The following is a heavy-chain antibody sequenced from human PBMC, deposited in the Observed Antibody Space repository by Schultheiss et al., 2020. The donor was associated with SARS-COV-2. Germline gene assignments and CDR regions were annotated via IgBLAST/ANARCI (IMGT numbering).Heavy chain of an antibody. CDR3: ARATRVESLFSVRGGSFDF. J-gene: IGHJ4*02. CDR1: GSSITGFF. D-gene: IGHD5-24*01. Sequence: SETLSLTCSVSGSSITGFFWTWIRQPPGKGLDPIGNIYFTGITKYNPSLKSRVTISIDTSKNQFSLKLGSVTAADTAVYFCARATRVESLFSVRGGSFDFWGRGGLVNVSS. CDR2: IYFTGIT. V-gene: IGHV4-59*01.